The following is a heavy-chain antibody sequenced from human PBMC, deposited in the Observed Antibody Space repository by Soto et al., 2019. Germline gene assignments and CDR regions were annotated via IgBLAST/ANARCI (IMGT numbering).Heavy chain of an antibody. CDR2: FSLSGTT. V-gene: IGHV4-4*07. CDR3: ARGMTPPGAPAWYYFDS. CDR1: GASITGTSY. D-gene: IGHD2-8*02. J-gene: IGHJ4*02. Sequence: SETLSLTCTVSGASITGTSYWSWIRQPAGKGLEWIGRFSLSGTTNYNPSLRSRVTMSADVSKNQFSLRLTSVTAADTALYYCARGMTPPGAPAWYYFDSWGQGTLVTVSS.